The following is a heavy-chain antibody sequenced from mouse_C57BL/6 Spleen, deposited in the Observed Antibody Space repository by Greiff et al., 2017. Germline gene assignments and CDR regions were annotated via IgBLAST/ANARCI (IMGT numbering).Heavy chain of an antibody. CDR1: GYAFSSSW. J-gene: IGHJ1*03. CDR2: IYPGDGDT. CDR3: ARSGSRYWYFDV. D-gene: IGHD3-2*02. Sequence: VQLQQSGPELVKPGASVKISCKASGYAFSSSWMNWVKQRPGKGLEWIGRIYPGDGDTNYNGKFKGKATLTADRSSSTAYMQLSSLTSEDSAVYFCARSGSRYWYFDVWGTGTTVTVSS. V-gene: IGHV1-82*01.